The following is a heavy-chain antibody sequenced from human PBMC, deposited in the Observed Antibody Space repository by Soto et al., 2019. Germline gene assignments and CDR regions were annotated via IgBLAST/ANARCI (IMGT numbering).Heavy chain of an antibody. D-gene: IGHD2-8*01. J-gene: IGHJ4*02. CDR1: GYTFTSYG. Sequence: ASVKVSCKASGYTFTSYGISWVRQAPGQGLEWMGWISAYNGNTNYAQKLQGRVTMTTDTSTSTAYMELRSLRAEDTAVYYCARGFLSAVYAAHFDHWGQGTPVTVSS. CDR2: ISAYNGNT. V-gene: IGHV1-18*01. CDR3: ARGFLSAVYAAHFDH.